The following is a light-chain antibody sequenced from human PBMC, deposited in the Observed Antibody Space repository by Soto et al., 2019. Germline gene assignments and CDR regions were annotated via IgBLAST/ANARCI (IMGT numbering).Light chain of an antibody. J-gene: IGLJ1*01. CDR1: SSDVGAYNY. CDR2: DVI. Sequence: QSALTQPRSVSGSPGQSVTISCSGTSSDVGAYNYVSWYQQHPGKAPKLMIYDVIKLPSGVTDRFSGSKSGSTASLTISGLQAEDEADYFCCSYAGRYTYVFGTGTKLTVL. V-gene: IGLV2-11*01. CDR3: CSYAGRYTYV.